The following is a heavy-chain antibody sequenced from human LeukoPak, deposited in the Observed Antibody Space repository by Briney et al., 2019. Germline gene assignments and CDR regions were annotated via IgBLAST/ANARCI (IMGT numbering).Heavy chain of an antibody. CDR3: AKAHMGVAGTFTGAFDI. CDR2: ISSSSSTI. J-gene: IGHJ3*02. Sequence: PGGSLRLSCAASGFTFSSYGMTWVRQAPGKGLEWVSYISSSSSTIYYADSVKGRFTISRDNSKNTLYLQMNSLRAEDTAVYYCAKAHMGVAGTFTGAFDIWGQGTMVTVSS. CDR1: GFTFSSYG. D-gene: IGHD6-19*01. V-gene: IGHV3-48*01.